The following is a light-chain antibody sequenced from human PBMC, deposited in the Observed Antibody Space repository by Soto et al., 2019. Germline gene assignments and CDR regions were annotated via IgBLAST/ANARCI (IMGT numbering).Light chain of an antibody. V-gene: IGKV3-20*01. CDR1: QTVSRNY. CDR3: LQYATSRRT. J-gene: IGKJ1*01. CDR2: SAS. Sequence: DIVLTQSPGTLSLSPGERATLSCGANQTVSRNYLAWYQQKPGQTPRLLIYSASNKATVIPDRFRGSGSGTDFTLTITRLEPEDFGVYYCLQYATSRRTFGQGTKVDIK.